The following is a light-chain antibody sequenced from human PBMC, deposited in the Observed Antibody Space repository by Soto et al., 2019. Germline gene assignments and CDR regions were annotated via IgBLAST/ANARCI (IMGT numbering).Light chain of an antibody. CDR1: QSITNS. Sequence: EIVLTQSPGTLSSSPGDRATLSCWASQSITNSLVWYQQKPGQAPRLLIYDASNRATGVPVRFSGSGSATDFTLTISDLVPEYVAVYYCQQRHAWRLTVGGGTRVEI. CDR2: DAS. V-gene: IGKV3-11*01. J-gene: IGKJ4*01. CDR3: QQRHAWRLT.